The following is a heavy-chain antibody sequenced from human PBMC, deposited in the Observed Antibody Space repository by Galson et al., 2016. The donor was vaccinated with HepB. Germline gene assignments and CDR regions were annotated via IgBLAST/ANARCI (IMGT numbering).Heavy chain of an antibody. CDR2: INHGGST. J-gene: IGHJ6*02. Sequence: ETLSLTCAVYGESFNDYYWTWIRQPPGKGLEWIGEINHGGSTNYNPSLKSRVTISVDTSKKHFSLKLSSVTAADTAVYYCARYGGNSVYYYGMDVWGQGTTVTVSS. D-gene: IGHD4-23*01. V-gene: IGHV4-34*01. CDR3: ARYGGNSVYYYGMDV. CDR1: GESFNDYY.